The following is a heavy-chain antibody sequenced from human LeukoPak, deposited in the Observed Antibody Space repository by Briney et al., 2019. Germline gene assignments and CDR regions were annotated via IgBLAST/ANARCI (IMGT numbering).Heavy chain of an antibody. Sequence: SETLSLTCAVYGGSFSDYNWHCIRQPPGKGLEWNGEINHYGSTNYNPSLKTRLTISVDSSRNQFSLKLSSVTAADTAMYYCAGDFQYWGQGNLVTVSS. CDR3: AGDFQY. V-gene: IGHV4-34*01. CDR2: INHYGST. J-gene: IGHJ1*01. CDR1: GGSFSDYN.